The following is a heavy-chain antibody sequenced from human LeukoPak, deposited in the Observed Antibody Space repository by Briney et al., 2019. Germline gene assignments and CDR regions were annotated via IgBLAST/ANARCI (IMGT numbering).Heavy chain of an antibody. CDR2: IYSGGST. J-gene: IGHJ4*02. V-gene: IGHV3-53*01. Sequence: PGGSLRLSCAASGFTVSSNYMSWVRQAPGKGLEWVSVIYSGGSTYYADSVKGRFTISRDNSKNTLYLQMNSLRAEDTAVYYCARDYTYYYDSSGYYYVRYYFDYWGQGTLVTVSS. CDR3: ARDYTYYYDSSGYYYVRYYFDY. D-gene: IGHD3-22*01. CDR1: GFTVSSNY.